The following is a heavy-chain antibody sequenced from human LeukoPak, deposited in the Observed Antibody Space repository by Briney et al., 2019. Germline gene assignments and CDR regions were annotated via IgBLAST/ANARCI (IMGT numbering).Heavy chain of an antibody. CDR2: INHSGST. V-gene: IGHV4-34*01. CDR3: ARVARPGTSRGLGDY. CDR1: GGSFSGYY. D-gene: IGHD1-7*01. J-gene: IGHJ4*02. Sequence: PSETLSLTCAVYGGSFSGYYWSWIRQPPGKGLEWIGEINHSGSTNYNPSLKSRVTISVDTSKNQFSLKLSSVTAADTAIYYCARVARPGTSRGLGDYWGQGTLVTVSS.